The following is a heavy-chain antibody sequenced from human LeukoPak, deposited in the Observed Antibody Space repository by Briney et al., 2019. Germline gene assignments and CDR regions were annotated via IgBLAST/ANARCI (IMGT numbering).Heavy chain of an antibody. Sequence: GASVKVSFKASVGTFSSYAISWVRQAPGQGREWVGGIIPIFGTANYAQKFQGRVTITADESTSTAYMELSSLRSEDTAVYYCARRAGIFGVVSFSYMDVWGKGTTVTVSS. CDR1: VGTFSSYA. CDR3: ARRAGIFGVVSFSYMDV. D-gene: IGHD3-3*01. J-gene: IGHJ6*03. V-gene: IGHV1-69*13. CDR2: IIPIFGTA.